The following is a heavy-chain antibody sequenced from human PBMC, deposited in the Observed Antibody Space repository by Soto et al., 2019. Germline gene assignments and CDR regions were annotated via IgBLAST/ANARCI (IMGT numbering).Heavy chain of an antibody. CDR1: GYTFTNSY. CDR3: ARNLAAGDY. J-gene: IGHJ4*02. D-gene: IGHD6-13*01. V-gene: IGHV1-46*01. Sequence: QVQLVQSGAEVKKPGASVKVSCKASGYTFTNSYIHWVRQAPGQGLEWMALLNPNGGSTNYAQNFQGRVTVTRDTSTSTVYMELTSLTSEDTAAYYCARNLAAGDYWGQGTLVTVSS. CDR2: LNPNGGST.